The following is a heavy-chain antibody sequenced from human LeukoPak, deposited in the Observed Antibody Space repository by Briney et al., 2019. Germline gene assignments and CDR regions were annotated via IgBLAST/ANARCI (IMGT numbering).Heavy chain of an antibody. J-gene: IGHJ5*02. Sequence: SSETLSLTCAVSGGSISSGGYSWSWIRQPPGKGLEWIGYIYHSGSTYYNPSLKSRVTISVDRSKNQFSLKPSSVTAADTAVYYCARDSIAGNWFDPWGQGTLVTVSS. V-gene: IGHV4-30-2*01. D-gene: IGHD6-6*01. CDR3: ARDSIAGNWFDP. CDR2: IYHSGST. CDR1: GGSISSGGYS.